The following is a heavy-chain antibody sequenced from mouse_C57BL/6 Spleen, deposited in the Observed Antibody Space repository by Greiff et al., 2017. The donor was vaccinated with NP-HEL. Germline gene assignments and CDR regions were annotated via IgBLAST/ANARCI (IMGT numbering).Heavy chain of an antibody. CDR1: GYTFTTYP. CDR2: FHPYNDDT. D-gene: IGHD1-1*01. Sequence: QVQLKQSGAELVKPGASVKMSCKASGYTFTTYPIEWMKQNHGKSLEWIGNFHPYNDDTKYNEKFKGKATLTVEKSSSTVYLELSRLTSDDSAVYYCAINYYGSSYYAMDYWGQGTSVTVSS. CDR3: AINYYGSSYYAMDY. J-gene: IGHJ4*01. V-gene: IGHV1-47*01.